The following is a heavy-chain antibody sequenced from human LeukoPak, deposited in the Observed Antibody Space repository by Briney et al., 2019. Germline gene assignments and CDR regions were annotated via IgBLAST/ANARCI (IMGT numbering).Heavy chain of an antibody. Sequence: PSETLSLACTVSGGSISSDNYYWNWIRQPAGKGLEWIGRIYIIGSTNYNPSLKSRVTISVDTSKNQFSLKLRSVTAADTAVYYCARDRSRFLFDPWGQGTLVTVSS. J-gene: IGHJ5*02. CDR3: ARDRSRFLFDP. D-gene: IGHD2/OR15-2a*01. CDR2: IYIIGST. V-gene: IGHV4-61*02. CDR1: GGSISSDNYY.